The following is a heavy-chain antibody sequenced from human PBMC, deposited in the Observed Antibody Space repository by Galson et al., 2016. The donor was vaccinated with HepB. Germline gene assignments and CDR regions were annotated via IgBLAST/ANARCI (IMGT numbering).Heavy chain of an antibody. CDR3: TRHVPSGTYFLLRIVSDF. CDR1: GASISSDSYY. J-gene: IGHJ4*02. V-gene: IGHV4-39*01. D-gene: IGHD1-26*01. CDR2: VYHTGKT. Sequence: SETLSLTCTVSGASISSDSYYWGWIRQPPGKGLEWIGTVYHTGKTYYNPSLKSRATMSVDTSKNQFSLKLNSVTAADTAVYYCTRHVPSGTYFLLRIVSDFWGQGTLVTVSS.